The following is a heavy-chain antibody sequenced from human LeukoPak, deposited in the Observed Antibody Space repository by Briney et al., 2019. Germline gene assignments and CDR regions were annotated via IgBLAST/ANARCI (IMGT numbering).Heavy chain of an antibody. CDR3: ARDRGCSSTSCYGYYYYGMDV. D-gene: IGHD2-2*01. CDR2: ISSSSSTI. J-gene: IGHJ6*02. V-gene: IGHV3-48*01. Sequence: GGSLRLSCAASGFTFSSYSMNWVRQAPGKGLEWVSYISSSSSTIYYADSVKGRFTISRDNAKNSLYLQMNSLRAEDTAVYYCARDRGCSSTSCYGYYYYGMDVWGQGTTVTVS. CDR1: GFTFSSYS.